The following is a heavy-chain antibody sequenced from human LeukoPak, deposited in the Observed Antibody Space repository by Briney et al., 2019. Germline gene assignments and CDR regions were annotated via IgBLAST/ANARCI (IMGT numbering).Heavy chain of an antibody. J-gene: IGHJ4*02. CDR2: ISGSGGST. CDR3: AKQGTDRPLRFYDY. V-gene: IGHV3-23*01. Sequence: GGSLRLSCAASGFTFSSYAMSWVRQAPGKGLEWVSAISGSGGSTYYADSVKGRFTISRDNSKNTLYLQMNSLRAEDTAVYYCAKQGTDRPLRFYDYWGQGTLVTVSS. CDR1: GFTFSSYA. D-gene: IGHD3-3*01.